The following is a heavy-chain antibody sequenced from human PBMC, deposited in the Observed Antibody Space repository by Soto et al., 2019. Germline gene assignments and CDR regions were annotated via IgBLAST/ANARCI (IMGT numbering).Heavy chain of an antibody. V-gene: IGHV3-66*01. CDR3: ARGGYDFWSGYAIDY. Sequence: GGSLRLSCAASGFIVSTNYMHWVRQAPGKGLEWVSVIFAGGSTSNAGSVRGRFTISRDNSKNTLYLQMNSLRVEDTAVYYCARGGYDFWSGYAIDYWGQGTLVTVSS. J-gene: IGHJ4*02. D-gene: IGHD3-3*01. CDR1: GFIVSTNY. CDR2: IFAGGST.